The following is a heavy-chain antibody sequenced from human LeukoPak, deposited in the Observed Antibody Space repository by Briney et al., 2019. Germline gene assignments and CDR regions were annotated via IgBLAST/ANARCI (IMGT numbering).Heavy chain of an antibody. D-gene: IGHD2-2*01. CDR3: ARDFRAYCSSTSCATYYYYYGMDV. CDR1: GGSISSGGYY. J-gene: IGHJ6*02. Sequence: SETLSLTCTVSGGSISSGGYYWSWIRQHPGKGLEWIGYIYYSGSTYYNPSLKSRVIISVDTSKNQFSLKLSSVTAADTAVYYCARDFRAYCSSTSCATYYYYYGMDVWGQGTTVTVSS. V-gene: IGHV4-31*03. CDR2: IYYSGST.